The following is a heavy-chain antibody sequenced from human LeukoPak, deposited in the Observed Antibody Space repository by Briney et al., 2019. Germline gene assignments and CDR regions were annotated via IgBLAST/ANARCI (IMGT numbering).Heavy chain of an antibody. CDR3: ARNDSSGYYSV. D-gene: IGHD3-22*01. Sequence: PGGSLRLSCAASGFTFSSYALTWVRQAPGKGLEWVSTISSSGVSTNYADSVKGRFTISRDNFKNTLYLQMNSLRAEDTAIYYCARNDSSGYYSVWGQGTLVTVS. CDR1: GFTFSSYA. CDR2: ISSSGVST. V-gene: IGHV3-23*01. J-gene: IGHJ4*02.